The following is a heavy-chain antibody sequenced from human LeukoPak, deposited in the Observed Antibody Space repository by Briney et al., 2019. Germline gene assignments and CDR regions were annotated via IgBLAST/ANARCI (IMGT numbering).Heavy chain of an antibody. CDR1: GGSISSYY. CDR2: IYYSGST. Sequence: NPSETLSLTCTVSGGSISSYYWSWIRQPPGKGLEWIGYIYYSGSTNHNPSLKSRVTISVDTSKNQFSLKLSSVTAADTAVYYCARGGGSGSYYYFDYWGQGTLVTVSS. D-gene: IGHD3-10*01. CDR3: ARGGGSGSYYYFDY. V-gene: IGHV4-59*01. J-gene: IGHJ4*02.